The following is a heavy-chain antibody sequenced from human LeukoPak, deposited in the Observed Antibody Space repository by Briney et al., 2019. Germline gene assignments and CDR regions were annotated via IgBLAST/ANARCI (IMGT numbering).Heavy chain of an antibody. D-gene: IGHD2-2*01. Sequence: PSGTLSLTCTVSGGSISSYYWSWIRQPPGKGLEWIGYIYYSGSTNYNPSLKSRVTISVDTSKNQFSLKLSSVTAADTAVYYCARLGCSSTSCNGSDYWGQGTLVTVSS. CDR1: GGSISSYY. CDR2: IYYSGST. J-gene: IGHJ4*02. CDR3: ARLGCSSTSCNGSDY. V-gene: IGHV4-59*08.